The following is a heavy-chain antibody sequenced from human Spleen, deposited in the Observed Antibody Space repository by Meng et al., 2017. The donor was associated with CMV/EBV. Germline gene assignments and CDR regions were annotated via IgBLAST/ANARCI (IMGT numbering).Heavy chain of an antibody. J-gene: IGHJ2*01. CDR3: ARDFWSGFFDL. Sequence: GESLKISCAASQFTVISNDMSWVRQAPGKGLEWVSSISSSSGYMYYADSVKGRFTISRDNAKKVVYLQMNSLRVEDTAMYFCARDFWSGFFDLWGRGNLVTVSS. D-gene: IGHD3-3*01. V-gene: IGHV3-21*01. CDR1: QFTVISND. CDR2: ISSSSGYM.